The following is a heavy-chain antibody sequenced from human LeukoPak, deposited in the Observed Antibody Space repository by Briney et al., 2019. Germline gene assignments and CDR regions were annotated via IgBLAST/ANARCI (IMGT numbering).Heavy chain of an antibody. CDR2: TYYQSKWHN. CDR1: GDSVSSDSGT. D-gene: IGHD3-10*01. CDR3: ARRGYGSASYEY. Sequence: SQTLSLTCAISGDSVSSDSGTWNWIRQSPSRGLEWLGRTYYQSKWHNDYAVSVKSRIIINPDTSENEFSLQLNSVTPEDTAVYYCARRGYGSASYEYWGQGTLVTVSS. V-gene: IGHV6-1*01. J-gene: IGHJ4*02.